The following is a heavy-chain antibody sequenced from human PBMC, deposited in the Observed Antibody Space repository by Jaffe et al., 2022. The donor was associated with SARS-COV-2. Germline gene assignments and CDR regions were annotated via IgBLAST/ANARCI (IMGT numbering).Heavy chain of an antibody. J-gene: IGHJ5*02. CDR1: GGSISSGSYY. Sequence: QVQLQESGPGLVKPSQTLSLTCTVSGGSISSGSYYWSWIRQPAGKGLEWIGRIYTSGSTNYNPSLKSRVTISVDTSKNQFSLKLSSVTAADTAVYYCARGYCSGGSCEPNWFDPWGQGTLVTVSS. D-gene: IGHD2-15*01. CDR3: ARGYCSGGSCEPNWFDP. V-gene: IGHV4-61*02. CDR2: IYTSGST.